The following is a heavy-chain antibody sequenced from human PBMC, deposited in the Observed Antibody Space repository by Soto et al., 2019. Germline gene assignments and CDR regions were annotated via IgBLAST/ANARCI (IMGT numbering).Heavy chain of an antibody. V-gene: IGHV1-8*01. CDR3: ARGHPKYCSGGSCPLDY. Sequence: QVPLVQSGAEVKKPGASVKVSCKASGYTFTSYDINWVRQATGQGLEWMGWMNPNSGNTGYAQKFQGRVTMTRNTSISTAYMELSSLRSEDTAVYYCARGHPKYCSGGSCPLDYWGQGTLVTVSS. CDR1: GYTFTSYD. CDR2: MNPNSGNT. D-gene: IGHD2-15*01. J-gene: IGHJ4*02.